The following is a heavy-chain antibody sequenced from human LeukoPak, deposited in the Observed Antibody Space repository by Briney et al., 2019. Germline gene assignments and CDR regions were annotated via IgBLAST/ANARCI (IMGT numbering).Heavy chain of an antibody. CDR1: GGSISSYY. CDR3: AAGSSGYTDAFDI. CDR2: IYYSGST. D-gene: IGHD3-22*01. Sequence: SETLSLTCTVSGGSISSYYWSWIRQPPGKGLEWIGYIYYSGSTNYNPSLKSRVTISVDTSKNQFLLKLSSVTAADTAVYYCAAGSSGYTDAFDIWGQGTMVTVSS. J-gene: IGHJ3*02. V-gene: IGHV4-59*01.